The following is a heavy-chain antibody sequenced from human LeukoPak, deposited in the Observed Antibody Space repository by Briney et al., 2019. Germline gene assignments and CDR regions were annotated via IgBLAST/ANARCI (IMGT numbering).Heavy chain of an antibody. V-gene: IGHV3-30*02. J-gene: IGHJ4*02. CDR1: GFTFNTYG. D-gene: IGHD2-2*01. CDR3: VRVYCSSISRQFDY. Sequence: GGSLRLSCAASGFTFNTYGIHWVRQAPGKGLEWVAFIRHDGINKYYADSVKGRFTISRDNSKNTLYLQMNSLRAEDTAVYYCVRVYCSSISRQFDYWGQGTLVIVSS. CDR2: IRHDGINK.